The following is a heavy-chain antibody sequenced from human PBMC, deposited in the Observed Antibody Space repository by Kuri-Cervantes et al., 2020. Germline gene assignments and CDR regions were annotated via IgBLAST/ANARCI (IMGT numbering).Heavy chain of an antibody. V-gene: IGHV4-34*01. CDR2: INHSGST. CDR1: GGSFSGYY. CDR3: ARHRAFDY. Sequence: SETLSLTCAAYGGSFSGYYWSWIRQPPGKGLEWIGEINHSGSTNYNPSLKSRVTISVDTSKNQFSLKLSSVTAADTAVYYCARHRAFDYWGQGTLVTVSS. J-gene: IGHJ4*02.